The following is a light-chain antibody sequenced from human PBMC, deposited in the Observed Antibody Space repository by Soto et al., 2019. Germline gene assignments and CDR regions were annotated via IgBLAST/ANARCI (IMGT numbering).Light chain of an antibody. J-gene: IGLJ1*01. CDR2: EVS. V-gene: IGLV2-8*01. Sequence: QSVLTQSPSASGSPGQSVTISCSGTTSDIGAYNYVSWYQRQHPGKPPKLIIFEVSQRPSGVPDRFSGSKSGNTAYLTVSGLQAEDEADYYCSSHGGSNAFYVFGTGTKLTVL. CDR1: TSDIGAYNY. CDR3: SSHGGSNAFYV.